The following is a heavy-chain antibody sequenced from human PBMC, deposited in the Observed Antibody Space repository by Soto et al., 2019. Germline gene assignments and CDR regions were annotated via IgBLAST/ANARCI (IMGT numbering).Heavy chain of an antibody. D-gene: IGHD6-19*01. CDR3: ARDPPGIAVAGPYLGYFDL. V-gene: IGHV1-69*04. CDR1: GGTFSSYT. J-gene: IGHJ2*01. Sequence: ASVKVSCKASGGTFSSYTISWVRQAPGQGLEWMGRIIPILGIANYAQKFQGRVTITADKSTSTAYMELSSLRSEDTAVYYCARDPPGIAVAGPYLGYFDLWGRGTLVTVSS. CDR2: IIPILGIA.